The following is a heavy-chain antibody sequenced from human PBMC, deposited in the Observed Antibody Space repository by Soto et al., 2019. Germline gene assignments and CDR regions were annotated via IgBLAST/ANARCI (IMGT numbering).Heavy chain of an antibody. J-gene: IGHJ6*02. CDR1: GFTFSSYS. CDR3: ARVEYSGYDLGGFADYYYYGMDV. V-gene: IGHV3-21*01. CDR2: ISSSSSYI. Sequence: PGGSLRLSCAASGFTFSSYSMNWVRQAPGKGLEWVSSISSSSSYIYYADSVKGRFTISRDNAKNSLYLQMNSLRAEDTAVYYCARVEYSGYDLGGFADYYYYGMDVWGQGATVTSP. D-gene: IGHD5-12*01.